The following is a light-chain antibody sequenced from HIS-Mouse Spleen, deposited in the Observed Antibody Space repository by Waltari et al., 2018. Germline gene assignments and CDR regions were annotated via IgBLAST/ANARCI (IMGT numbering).Light chain of an antibody. J-gene: IGLJ3*02. V-gene: IGLV1-44*01. CDR3: AAWDDSLNGPV. CDR1: SSNIGSNT. Sequence: QSVLTQPPSASGTPGQRVTISCSGSSSNIGSNTVNWYQQLPGTAPKLLIYSNTQRPSWVPDRFSGSKSVTSASLAISGLQSEDEADYYCAAWDDSLNGPVFGGGTKLTVL. CDR2: SNT.